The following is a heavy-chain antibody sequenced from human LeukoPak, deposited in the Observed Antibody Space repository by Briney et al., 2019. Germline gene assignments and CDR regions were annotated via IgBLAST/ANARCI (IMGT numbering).Heavy chain of an antibody. V-gene: IGHV4-59*08. D-gene: IGHD5-24*01. CDR2: IYYSGST. CDR3: ASLRRVEMATIGWYFDL. CDR1: GGSISSYY. J-gene: IGHJ2*01. Sequence: SEILSLTCTVSGGSISSYYWSWIRQPPGKGLEWIGYIYYSGSTNYNPSLKSRVTISVDTSKNQFSLKLSSVTAADTAVYYCASLRRVEMATIGWYFDLWGRGTLVTVSS.